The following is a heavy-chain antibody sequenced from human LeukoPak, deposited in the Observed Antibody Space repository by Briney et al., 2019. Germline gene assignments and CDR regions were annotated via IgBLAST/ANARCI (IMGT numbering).Heavy chain of an antibody. J-gene: IGHJ3*02. D-gene: IGHD2-15*01. CDR2: MNPNSGNT. CDR3: ARVVVVADPLAFDI. Sequence: ASVKVSCKASGYTFTSYDINWVRQATGQGLEWMGWMNPNSGNTGYAQKFQGRVTMTRNTSISTAYMELSSLRSEDTAVYYCARVVVVADPLAFDIWGQGTMVTVSS. V-gene: IGHV1-8*01. CDR1: GYTFTSYD.